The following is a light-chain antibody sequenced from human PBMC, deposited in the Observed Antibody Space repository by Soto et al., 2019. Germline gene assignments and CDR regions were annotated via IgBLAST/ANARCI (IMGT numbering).Light chain of an antibody. V-gene: IGLV2-23*02. J-gene: IGLJ3*02. CDR3: CSYAGGTTFV. CDR2: EVS. Sequence: QSALTQPASVSGSPGQSISISCTETRSDVGNYNLVSWYQQHPGKAPKLMIYEVSKRPSGVSSRFSGSKSGNTASLTISGLQAEDEAYYYCCSYAGGTTFVFGGGTKLTVL. CDR1: RSDVGNYNL.